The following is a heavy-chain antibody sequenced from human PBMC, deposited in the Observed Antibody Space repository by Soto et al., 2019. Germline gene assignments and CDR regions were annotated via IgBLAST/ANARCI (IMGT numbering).Heavy chain of an antibody. CDR1: GFTFSGSA. D-gene: IGHD3-22*01. CDR3: TTPGGYYYDSSGYYYARNFDY. V-gene: IGHV3-73*01. J-gene: IGHJ4*02. Sequence: GGSLRLSCAASGFTFSGSAMHWVRQASGKGLEWVGRIRSKANSYATACSASVKGRFTISRDDSKNTAYLQMNSLKTEDTAVYYCTTPGGYYYDSSGYYYARNFDYWGQGTLVTVSS. CDR2: IRSKANSYAT.